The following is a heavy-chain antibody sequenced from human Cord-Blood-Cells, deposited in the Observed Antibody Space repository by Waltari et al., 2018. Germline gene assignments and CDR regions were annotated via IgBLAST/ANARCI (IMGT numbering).Heavy chain of an antibody. V-gene: IGHV1-69*09. CDR2: IIPILGIA. CDR1: GGTFSSYA. D-gene: IGHD5-12*01. Sequence: QVQLVQSGAEVKKPGSSVKVSCKASGGTFSSYAISWVRQAPGQGLEWMGRIIPILGIANYAQKFQGRVTITADKSTSTAYMELSSLRSEDTAVYYCARILYSGYDYYFDYWGQGTLVTVSS. CDR3: ARILYSGYDYYFDY. J-gene: IGHJ4*02.